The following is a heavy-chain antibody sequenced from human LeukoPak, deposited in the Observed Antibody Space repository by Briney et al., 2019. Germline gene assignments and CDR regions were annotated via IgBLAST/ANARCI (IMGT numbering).Heavy chain of an antibody. V-gene: IGHV3-30*18. CDR3: AKGPGPGYYYYYYMDV. J-gene: IGHJ6*03. CDR2: ISYDGSNK. Sequence: PGGSLRLSCAASGFTFSSYGMHWVRQAPGKGLEWVAVISYDGSNKYYADSVKGRFTISRDNSKNTLYLQMNSLRAEDTAVYYCAKGPGPGYYYYYYMDVWGKGTTVTVSS. CDR1: GFTFSSYG.